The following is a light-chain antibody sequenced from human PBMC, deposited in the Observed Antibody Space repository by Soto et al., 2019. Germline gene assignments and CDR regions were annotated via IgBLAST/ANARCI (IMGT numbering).Light chain of an antibody. CDR1: SSDVGGYNY. Sequence: QPVLTQPASVSGSPGQSITISCTGTSSDVGGYNYVSWYQQYPGKAPKLMIYDVSNRPSGVSNRFSGSKSGNTASLTISGLQAEDEADYYCSSYTTSSTLDVVFGGGTKLTVL. CDR3: SSYTTSSTLDVV. J-gene: IGLJ2*01. V-gene: IGLV2-14*01. CDR2: DVS.